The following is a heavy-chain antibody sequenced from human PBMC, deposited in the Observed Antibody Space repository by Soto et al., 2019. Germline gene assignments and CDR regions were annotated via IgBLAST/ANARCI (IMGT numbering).Heavy chain of an antibody. CDR3: ARNGGYYYDSSRTNWFDR. CDR2: INPSGGST. CDR1: GYTFTSYY. D-gene: IGHD3-22*01. J-gene: IGHJ5*02. V-gene: IGHV1-46*01. Sequence: QVQLVQSGAEVKKPGASVKVSCKASGYTFTSYYIHWVRQAPGQGLEWMGIINPSGGSTNYAQKFQGRVTMTRDTSTSTVYMELSSLRSEDTAVYYCARNGGYYYDSSRTNWFDRWGQGTLVTVSS.